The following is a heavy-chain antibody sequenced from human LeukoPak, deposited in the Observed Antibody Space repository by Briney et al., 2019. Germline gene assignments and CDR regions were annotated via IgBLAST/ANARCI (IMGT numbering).Heavy chain of an antibody. CDR2: INPLTGFT. D-gene: IGHD1-20*01. Sequence: ASVKVSCKASGYSFIDDYMHWVRQAPGQGLEWMGWINPLTGFTNYAQKFQGRVTITRDTSISTAYMEVARLRFDDTAVYYCAPTPEAYTSNWNVWGQGTLVTVSS. J-gene: IGHJ4*02. V-gene: IGHV1-2*02. CDR1: GYSFIDDY. CDR3: APTPEAYTSNWNV.